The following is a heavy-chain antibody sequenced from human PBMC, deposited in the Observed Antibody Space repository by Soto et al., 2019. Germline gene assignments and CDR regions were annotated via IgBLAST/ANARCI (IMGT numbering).Heavy chain of an antibody. CDR2: ISGSGGST. D-gene: IGHD3-22*01. CDR1: GFTFSSNA. CDR3: AKRRDSSGYSSLDY. Sequence: LSLSCAASGFTFSSNAMNWVRQAPGKGLEWVSAISGSGGSTYYAESVKGRFTISRDNSKNTVYLQMNSLRAEDTAVYYCAKRRDSSGYSSLDYWGQGTLVTVSS. J-gene: IGHJ4*02. V-gene: IGHV3-23*01.